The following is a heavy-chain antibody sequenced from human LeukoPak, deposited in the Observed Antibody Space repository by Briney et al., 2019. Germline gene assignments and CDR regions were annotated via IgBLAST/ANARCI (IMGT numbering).Heavy chain of an antibody. CDR2: INPNSGGT. V-gene: IGHV1-2*02. CDR1: GYTFTSYD. J-gene: IGHJ4*02. D-gene: IGHD1-26*01. CDR3: TRDLGGGSYVDY. Sequence: ASVKVSCKASGYTFTSYDINWVRQATGQGLEWMGWINPNSGGTNYAQKFQGRVTMTRDTSISTAYMELSRLRSDDTAVYYCTRDLGGGSYVDYWGQGTLVTVSS.